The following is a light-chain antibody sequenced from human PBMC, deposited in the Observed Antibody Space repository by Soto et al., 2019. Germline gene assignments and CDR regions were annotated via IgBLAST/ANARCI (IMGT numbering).Light chain of an antibody. Sequence: EIVLTQSPGTLSLSPGERATLSCRASQSVSSYLAWYQQKPGQAPRLLIYDASNRATGIPARFSGSGSGTDFTLTISSLEPEDFAVYYCQQRSTFRTFGQGTKVDIK. V-gene: IGKV3-11*01. J-gene: IGKJ1*01. CDR3: QQRSTFRT. CDR1: QSVSSY. CDR2: DAS.